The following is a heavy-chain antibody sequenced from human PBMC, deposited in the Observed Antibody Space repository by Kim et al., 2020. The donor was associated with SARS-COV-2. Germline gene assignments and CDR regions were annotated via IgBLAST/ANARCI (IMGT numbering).Heavy chain of an antibody. CDR1: GGSISSSSYY. CDR3: ARALGHYGSGSYFDI. J-gene: IGHJ3*02. D-gene: IGHD3-10*01. Sequence: SETLSLTCTVSGGSISSSSYYWGWIRQPPGKGLEWIGSIYYSGSTYYNPSLKSRVTISVDTSKNQFSLKLSSLTAADTAAYYCARALGHYGSGSYFDIWGQGAMVTVSS. CDR2: IYYSGST. V-gene: IGHV4-39*07.